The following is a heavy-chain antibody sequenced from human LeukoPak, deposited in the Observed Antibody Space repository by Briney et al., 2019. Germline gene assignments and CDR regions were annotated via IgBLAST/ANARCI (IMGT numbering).Heavy chain of an antibody. Sequence: GESLQISCKGSGYSFTSYWIGWVRQMPGKGLEWMGIIYPGDSDTRYSPSFQGQVTISADKSISTAYLQWSSLKASDTAMHYCARRSGYCSSTSCYGGWFDPWGQGTLVTVSS. CDR3: ARRSGYCSSTSCYGGWFDP. V-gene: IGHV5-51*01. J-gene: IGHJ5*02. CDR2: IYPGDSDT. D-gene: IGHD2-2*01. CDR1: GYSFTSYW.